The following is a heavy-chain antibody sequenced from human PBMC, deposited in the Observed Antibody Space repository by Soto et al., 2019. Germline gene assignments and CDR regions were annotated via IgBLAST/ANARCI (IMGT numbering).Heavy chain of an antibody. D-gene: IGHD6-13*01. CDR3: AKGRDIAAAGYYCDY. J-gene: IGHJ4*02. CDR1: GFIFSNYA. Sequence: QVQLVQSGGGVVQPGRSLRLSCAASGFIFSNYAMHWVRQAPGKGLEWVAVISSAGNDKYYADSVKGRFTISRDNSKNTLYLQMKSLRAEDAAVYYCAKGRDIAAAGYYCDYWGQGTLVTVSS. V-gene: IGHV3-30*18. CDR2: ISSAGNDK.